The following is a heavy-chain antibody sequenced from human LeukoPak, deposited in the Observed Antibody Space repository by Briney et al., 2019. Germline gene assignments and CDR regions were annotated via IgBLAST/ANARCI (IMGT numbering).Heavy chain of an antibody. Sequence: GRSLRLSCAASGFTFSDYYMSWIRQAPGKGLVWVSYIDSSGSTINYADSVKGRFTISRDNAKNSLLRQMNSLRAKDAAVYYCARGGRPVAMRNYFDYWGQGTLVTVSS. CDR1: GFTFSDYY. D-gene: IGHD2-2*01. CDR3: ARGGRPVAMRNYFDY. CDR2: IDSSGSTI. V-gene: IGHV3-11*01. J-gene: IGHJ4*02.